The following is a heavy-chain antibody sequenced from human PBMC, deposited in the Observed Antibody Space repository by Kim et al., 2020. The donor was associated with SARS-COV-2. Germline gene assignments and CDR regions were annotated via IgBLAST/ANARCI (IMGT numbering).Heavy chain of an antibody. CDR3: AKQWLVGDWAFDI. V-gene: IGHV1-69*13. J-gene: IGHJ3*02. Sequence: VKVSCKASGGTFSSYAISWVRQAPGQGLEWMGGIIPIFGTANYAQKFQGRVTITADESTSTAYMELSSLRSEDTAVYYCAKQWLVGDWAFDIWGQGTMVTVSS. CDR1: GGTFSSYA. CDR2: IIPIFGTA. D-gene: IGHD6-19*01.